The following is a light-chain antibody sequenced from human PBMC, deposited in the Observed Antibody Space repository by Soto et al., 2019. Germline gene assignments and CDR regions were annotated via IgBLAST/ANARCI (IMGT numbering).Light chain of an antibody. J-gene: IGKJ4*01. V-gene: IGKV3-11*01. CDR2: DAS. CDR1: QSVSTY. Sequence: EIVLTQSPATLSLSPGERATLSCRASQSVSTYLAWYQQKPGQAPRLLIYDASNRATGIPARFSGSGSGTEFTLTISSLEPEDFAGYYCQQRNNWLTFGGGTKVEIK. CDR3: QQRNNWLT.